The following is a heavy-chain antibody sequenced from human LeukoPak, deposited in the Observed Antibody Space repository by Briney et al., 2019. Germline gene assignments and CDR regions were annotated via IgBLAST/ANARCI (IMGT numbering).Heavy chain of an antibody. CDR3: AKDLTTVTSQGDY. CDR1: GFTFSSYG. CDR2: IRYDGSNK. Sequence: GGSLRLSCAASGFTFSSYGMHWVRQAPGKGLEWVAFIRYDGSNKCYADSVKGRFTISRDNSKNTLYLQMNSLRAEDTAVYYCAKDLTTVTSQGDYWGQGTLVTVSS. V-gene: IGHV3-30*02. J-gene: IGHJ4*02. D-gene: IGHD4-17*01.